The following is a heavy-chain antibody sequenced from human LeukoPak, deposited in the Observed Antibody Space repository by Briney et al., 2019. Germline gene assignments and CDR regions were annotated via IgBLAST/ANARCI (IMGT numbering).Heavy chain of an antibody. CDR3: ARTTGHFDY. CDR2: TYHRSKWYS. D-gene: IGHD2-8*02. J-gene: IGHJ4*02. V-gene: IGHV6-1*01. CDR1: GDSVSSNSAA. Sequence: SQTLSLTCAISGDSVSSNSAAWNWIRQSPSRGLEWLGRTYHRSKWYSESALSLKGRITVNPDTSKNQFSLQLNSVGPEDTAVYYCARTTGHFDYWGQGTLVTVSS.